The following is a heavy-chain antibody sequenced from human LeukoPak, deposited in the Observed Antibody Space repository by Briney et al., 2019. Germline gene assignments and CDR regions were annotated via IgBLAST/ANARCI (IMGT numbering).Heavy chain of an antibody. CDR3: ASVYSSGWYNVNAFDI. J-gene: IGHJ3*02. Sequence: SETLSLTCTVSDGSISSYYWSWIRQPPGKGLEWIGYIYYSGSTNYNPSLKSRVTISVDTSKNQFSLKLSSVTAADTAVYYCASVYSSGWYNVNAFDIWGQGTMATVSS. CDR2: IYYSGST. V-gene: IGHV4-59*01. CDR1: DGSISSYY. D-gene: IGHD6-19*01.